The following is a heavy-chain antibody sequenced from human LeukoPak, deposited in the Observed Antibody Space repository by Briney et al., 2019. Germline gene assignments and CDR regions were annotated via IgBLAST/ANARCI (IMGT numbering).Heavy chain of an antibody. CDR2: ISSSSSTI. CDR3: ARERWELLGAVDY. Sequence: GGSMRLSCAASGFTFSSYSMNWVRQAPGKGLEWVSYISSSSSTIYYADSVKGRFTISRDNAKNSLYLQMNSLRAEDTAVYYCARERWELLGAVDYWGQGTLVTVSS. CDR1: GFTFSSYS. D-gene: IGHD1-26*01. J-gene: IGHJ4*02. V-gene: IGHV3-48*04.